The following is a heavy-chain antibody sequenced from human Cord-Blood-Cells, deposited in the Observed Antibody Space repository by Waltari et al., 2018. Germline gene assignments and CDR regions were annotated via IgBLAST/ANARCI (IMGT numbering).Heavy chain of an antibody. CDR3: TSEIEPLGGSYQGFDY. D-gene: IGHD1-26*01. J-gene: IGHJ4*02. Sequence: EVQLVESGGGLVQPGRSLRLSCTASGFTFGDYAMSWFRQAPGKGLEWVGFIRRKAYGGTNEYAASVEGGFTSSGDDSKSIAYLQMNSRKTEDTAVYYCTSEIEPLGGSYQGFDYWGQGTLVTVSS. CDR2: IRRKAYGGTN. V-gene: IGHV3-49*03. CDR1: GFTFGDYA.